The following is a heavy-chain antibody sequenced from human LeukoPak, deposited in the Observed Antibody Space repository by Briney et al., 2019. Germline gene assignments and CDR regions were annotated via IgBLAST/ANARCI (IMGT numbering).Heavy chain of an antibody. D-gene: IGHD6-13*01. CDR2: IYYRGST. J-gene: IGHJ4*02. CDR1: GGSISSTSYY. V-gene: IGHV4-39*07. Sequence: RTSETLSLTCTVSGGSISSTSYYWGWIRQPPGKGLEWIGSIYYRGSTYYNPSLKSRVTISVDTSKNQFSLKLSSVTAADTAVYYCARGRRYSSSWYGEGGYYFDYWGQGTLVTVSS. CDR3: ARGRRYSSSWYGEGGYYFDY.